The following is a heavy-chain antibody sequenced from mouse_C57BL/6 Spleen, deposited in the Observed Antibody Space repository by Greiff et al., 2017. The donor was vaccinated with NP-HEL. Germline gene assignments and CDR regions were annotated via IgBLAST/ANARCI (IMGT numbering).Heavy chain of an antibody. CDR2: INPSSGYT. CDR3: ERGATGSPAWFAY. D-gene: IGHD3-1*01. CDR1: GYTFTSYW. V-gene: IGHV1-7*01. Sequence: QVQLQQSGAELAKPGASVKLSCKASGYTFTSYWMHWVKQRPGQGLEWIGYINPSSGYTKYNQKFKDKATLTADKSSSTAYMQLSSLTYEDSAVYYCERGATGSPAWFAYWGQGTLVTVSA. J-gene: IGHJ3*01.